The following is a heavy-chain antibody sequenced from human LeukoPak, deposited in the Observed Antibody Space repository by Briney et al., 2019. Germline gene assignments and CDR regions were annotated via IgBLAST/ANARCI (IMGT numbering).Heavy chain of an antibody. V-gene: IGHV3-23*01. CDR2: ISGSGGST. Sequence: QTGGSLRLSCATSGFIFSTYALSWVRQAPGKGLEWASSISGSGGSTYHADSVKGRFTISRDSSKNTLYLQINSLRAEDTAIYYCARVIRAAPGKGYFDYWGQGTLVTVSS. CDR1: GFIFSTYA. D-gene: IGHD6-13*01. J-gene: IGHJ4*02. CDR3: ARVIRAAPGKGYFDY.